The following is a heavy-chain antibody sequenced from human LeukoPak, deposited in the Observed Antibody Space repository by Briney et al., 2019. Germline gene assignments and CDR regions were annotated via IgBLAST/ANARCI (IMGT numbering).Heavy chain of an antibody. D-gene: IGHD3-16*01. V-gene: IGHV6-1*01. CDR1: GDSVSSNSAA. J-gene: IGHJ6*02. Sequence: SQTLSLTCAISGDSVSSNSAAWTWIRQSPSRGLEWLGRTYYRSKWYNDYAVSVKSRITINPDTSMNQLSLQLNSVTPEDTAVYYCARRRGGYGMGVWGQGTTVTVSS. CDR2: TYYRSKWYN. CDR3: ARRRGGYGMGV.